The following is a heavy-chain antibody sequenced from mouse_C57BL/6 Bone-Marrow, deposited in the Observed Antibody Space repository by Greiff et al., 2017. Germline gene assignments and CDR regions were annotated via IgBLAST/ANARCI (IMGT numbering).Heavy chain of an antibody. Sequence: EVMLVESGRGLVQPGQSLKLSCESHEYAFTSHDMSWVRQTPEKRLELVAAINSDGGSTYYPATMDRRCIISRDNTKKTLYLQVSSLRSEDTAVYYCARGNWGGYYFDYWGRGTTLAVSS. V-gene: IGHV5-2*01. D-gene: IGHD4-1*01. CDR3: ARGNWGGYYFDY. CDR1: EYAFTSHD. CDR2: INSDGGST. J-gene: IGHJ2*01.